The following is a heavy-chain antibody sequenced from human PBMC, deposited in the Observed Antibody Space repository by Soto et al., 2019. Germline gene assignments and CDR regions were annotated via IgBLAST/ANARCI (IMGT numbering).Heavy chain of an antibody. Sequence: QLQLQESGSRLVKPSQTLSLTCAVSGGSISRAGYSWSWIRQSPGKGLEWIGYIYNSGSTFYNPSLKSRLTISVDRSKNQLSLQLTSATAADTAVYYCASSRVVTTYFDYWGQGTLVTVSS. CDR2: IYNSGST. V-gene: IGHV4-30-2*06. CDR3: ASSRVVTTYFDY. CDR1: GGSISRAGYS. D-gene: IGHD2-21*02. J-gene: IGHJ4*02.